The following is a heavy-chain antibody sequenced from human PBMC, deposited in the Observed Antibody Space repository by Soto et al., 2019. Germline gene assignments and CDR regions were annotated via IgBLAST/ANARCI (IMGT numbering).Heavy chain of an antibody. D-gene: IGHD1-20*01. V-gene: IGHV3-74*01. J-gene: IGHJ4*02. CDR2: IDTSGSST. CDR1: GFIFTNFW. CDR3: AKDGWYFDL. Sequence: HPGGSLRLSCEASGFIFTNFWMHWVRQVPGKGLVWVSRIDTSGSSTSYADSVKGRFTISRDNAKNTMSLQMNSLRAEDTGVYYCAKDGWYFDLWSQGSLVTVSS.